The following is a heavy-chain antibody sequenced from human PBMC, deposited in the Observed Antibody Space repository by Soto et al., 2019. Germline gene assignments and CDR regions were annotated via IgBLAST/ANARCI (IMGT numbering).Heavy chain of an antibody. D-gene: IGHD2-2*01. CDR3: AKEVPMDYGMDV. J-gene: IGHJ6*02. CDR2: ISYDGSNK. V-gene: IGHV3-30*18. Sequence: QVQLVESGGGVVQPGRSLRLSCAASGFTFSSYGMHWVRQAPGKGLEWVAVISYDGSNKYYADSVKGRFTISRDNSKNPLYLQMSSLRAEDTAVYYCAKEVPMDYGMDVWGQGTTVTVSS. CDR1: GFTFSSYG.